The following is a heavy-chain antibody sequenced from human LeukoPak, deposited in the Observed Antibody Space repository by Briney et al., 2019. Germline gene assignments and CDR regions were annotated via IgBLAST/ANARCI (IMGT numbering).Heavy chain of an antibody. D-gene: IGHD5-18*01. J-gene: IGHJ6*03. CDR3: ARTTEGGYTYGYFYYYYMDV. CDR2: IFYSGTT. CDR1: GGSISSKNDY. Sequence: SETLSLTCSVSGGSISSKNDYWGWIRQPPGKGLEWIGNIFYSGTTFYNPSLKNRVTISVDTSKNQFSLKLTSVTAADTAVYYCARTTEGGYTYGYFYYYYMDVWGKGTTVTISS. V-gene: IGHV4-39*07.